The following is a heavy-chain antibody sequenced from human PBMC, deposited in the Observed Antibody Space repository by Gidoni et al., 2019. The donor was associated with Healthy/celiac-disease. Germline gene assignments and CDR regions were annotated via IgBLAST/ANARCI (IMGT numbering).Heavy chain of an antibody. J-gene: IGHJ3*02. D-gene: IGHD1-26*01. CDR2: IKQDGSEK. V-gene: IGHV3-7*01. CDR3: AREMVVGATDI. CDR1: GITFSSYW. Sequence: EVPLVESGGGLVQPGGSLRLTCSASGITFSSYWMSWVRQAQGKGLEWVANIKQDGSEKYYVDSVKGRFTISRDNAKNSLYLQMNSLRAEDTAVYYCAREMVVGATDIWGQGTMVTVSS.